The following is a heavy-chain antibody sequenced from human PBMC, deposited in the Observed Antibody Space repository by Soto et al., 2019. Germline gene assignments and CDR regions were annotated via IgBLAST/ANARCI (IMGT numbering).Heavy chain of an antibody. V-gene: IGHV3-7*01. CDR3: ARDPSPTVEDYYYYMDV. CDR1: GFTFSSYW. D-gene: IGHD4-4*01. J-gene: IGHJ6*03. CDR2: IKQDGSEK. Sequence: GGSLRLSCAASGFTFSSYWMSWVRQAPGKGLEWVANIKQDGSEKYYVDSVKGRFTISRDNAKNSLYLQMNSLRAEDTAVYYCARDPSPTVEDYYYYMDVWGKGTTVTVSS.